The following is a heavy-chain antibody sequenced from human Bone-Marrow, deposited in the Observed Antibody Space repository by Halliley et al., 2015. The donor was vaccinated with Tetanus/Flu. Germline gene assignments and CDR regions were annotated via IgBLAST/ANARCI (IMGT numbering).Heavy chain of an antibody. CDR3: ARETYFVPYY. Sequence: GLGWVAVIWYDGTEKYYADSVKGRFTISRDNSKNTLYLQMNSLRADDTAVYYCARETYFVPYYWGQGTLVTVSS. J-gene: IGHJ4*02. V-gene: IGHV3-33*01. D-gene: IGHD6-6*01. CDR2: IWYDGTEK.